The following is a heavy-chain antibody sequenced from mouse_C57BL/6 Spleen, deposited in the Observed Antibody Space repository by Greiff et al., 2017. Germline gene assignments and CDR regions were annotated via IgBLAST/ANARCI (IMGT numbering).Heavy chain of an antibody. CDR1: GYSITSDY. Sequence: EVMLVESGPGLAKPSQTLSLTCSVTGYSITSDYWNWIRKFPGNKLEYMGYISYSGSTYYNPSLKIRIAITRDTSKNQYYLQLNSVTTEDTATYYCARGRMPVWYFDVWGTGTTVSVPS. CDR3: ARGRMPVWYFDV. CDR2: ISYSGST. J-gene: IGHJ1*03. V-gene: IGHV3-8*01.